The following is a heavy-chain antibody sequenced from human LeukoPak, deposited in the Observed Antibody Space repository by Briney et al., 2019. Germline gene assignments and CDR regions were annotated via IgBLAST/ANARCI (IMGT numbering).Heavy chain of an antibody. Sequence: GGSLRLSCVASGLRFRSYAMNWVRQAPGKGLEWVSAISNNGGYTYYADSVQGRFTISRDNSKSTLCLQMNSLRAEDTAVYYCAKQLGYCSDGSCYFPYWGQGTLVTVSS. CDR1: GLRFRSYA. CDR3: AKQLGYCSDGSCYFPY. V-gene: IGHV3-23*01. D-gene: IGHD2-15*01. CDR2: ISNNGGYT. J-gene: IGHJ4*02.